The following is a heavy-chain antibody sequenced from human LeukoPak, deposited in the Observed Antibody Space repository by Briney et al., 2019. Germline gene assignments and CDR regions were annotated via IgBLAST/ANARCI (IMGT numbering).Heavy chain of an antibody. CDR3: ARQGSYSGSYYVFDY. V-gene: IGHV1-18*01. CDR1: GYAFTSYG. D-gene: IGHD1-26*01. CDR2: ISAYNGNT. Sequence: ASVKVSCKASGYAFTSYGISWVRQAPGQGLEWMGWISAYNGNTNYAQKLQGGVTMTTDTSTSTAYMELRSLRSDDTAVYYCARQGSYSGSYYVFDYWGQGTLVTVSS. J-gene: IGHJ4*02.